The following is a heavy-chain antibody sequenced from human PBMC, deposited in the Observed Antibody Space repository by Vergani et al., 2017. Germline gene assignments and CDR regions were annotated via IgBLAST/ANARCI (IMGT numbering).Heavy chain of an antibody. CDR3: ARRRDPYYYYYGMDV. V-gene: IGHV7-4-1*01. CDR1: GGTFSSYA. Sequence: QVQLVQSGAEVKKPGSSVKVSCKASGGTFSSYAISWVRQAPGQGLEWMGWINTNTGNPTYAQGFTGRFVFSLDTSVSTAYLQICSLKAEDTAVYYCARRRDPYYYYYGMDVWGQGTTVTVSS. D-gene: IGHD5-24*01. J-gene: IGHJ6*02. CDR2: INTNTGNP.